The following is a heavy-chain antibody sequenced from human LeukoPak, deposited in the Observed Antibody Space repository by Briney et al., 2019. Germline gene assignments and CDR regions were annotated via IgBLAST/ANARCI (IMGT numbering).Heavy chain of an antibody. CDR3: AKALWPAEISTSSSAFDI. J-gene: IGHJ3*02. CDR2: IIPIFGTA. CDR1: GGTFSSYA. D-gene: IGHD6-6*01. V-gene: IGHV1-69*13. Sequence: GASVKVSCKASGGTFSSYAISWVRQAPGQGLEWMGGIIPIFGTANYAQKFQGRVTITADESTSTAYMELSSLRSEDTAVYYCAKALWPAEISTSSSAFDIWGQGTMVTVSS.